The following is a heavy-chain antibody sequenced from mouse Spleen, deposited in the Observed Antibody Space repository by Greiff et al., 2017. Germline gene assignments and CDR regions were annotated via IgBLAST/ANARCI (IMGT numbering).Heavy chain of an antibody. V-gene: IGHV5-15*04. CDR3: TRQMDYPGTHWYFDV. CDR1: GFTFSDYG. Sequence: EVKLEESGGGLVKPGGSLKLSCASSGFTFSDYGMPWVRQAPGKGPEWIAFISNLADNTDYADTVTGRFTLSREKAKNTLYLEMSILRTEDTAIYYCTRQMDYPGTHWYFDVWGAGTTVTVSS. J-gene: IGHJ1*01. D-gene: IGHD1-1*01. CDR2: ISNLADNT.